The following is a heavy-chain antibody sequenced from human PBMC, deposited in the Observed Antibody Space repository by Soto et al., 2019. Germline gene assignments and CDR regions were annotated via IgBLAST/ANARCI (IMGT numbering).Heavy chain of an antibody. CDR3: AKHGSRVTVTA. D-gene: IGHD4-17*01. CDR2: ISGSGDNT. CDR1: GFSFSNYI. J-gene: IGHJ5*02. Sequence: LRLSCTASGFSFSNYIISWVRQAPGKGLEWVSGISGSGDNTFYADSVKGRFTISRDNSRNTVYLQMNSLRVEDTAVYYCAKHGSRVTVTAWGQGTLVTVSS. V-gene: IGHV3-23*01.